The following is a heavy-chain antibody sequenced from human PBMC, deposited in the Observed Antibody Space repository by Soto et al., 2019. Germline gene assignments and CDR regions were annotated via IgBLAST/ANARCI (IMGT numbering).Heavy chain of an antibody. D-gene: IGHD2-15*01. Sequence: QVQLQESGPGLVKPSETLSLTCTVSGGSISSYYWSWIRQPPGKGLEWIGYIYYSGSTNYNPSLKSRVTISLDTSKNQFSLKLSSVTAADTAVYYCARDRSDVVVVAATPYYYYYGMDVWGQGTTVTVSS. CDR3: ARDRSDVVVVAATPYYYYYGMDV. CDR2: IYYSGST. V-gene: IGHV4-59*01. CDR1: GGSISSYY. J-gene: IGHJ6*02.